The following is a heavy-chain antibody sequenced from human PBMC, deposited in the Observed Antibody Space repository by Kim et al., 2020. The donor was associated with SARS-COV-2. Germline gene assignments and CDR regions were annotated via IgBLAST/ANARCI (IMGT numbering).Heavy chain of an antibody. CDR3: ARGGLGGRYYYDSSGYGWWGTTFTDY. V-gene: IGHV3-30*04. CDR2: ISYDGSNK. CDR1: GFTFSSYA. D-gene: IGHD3-22*01. Sequence: GGSLRLSCAASGFTFSSYAMHWVRQAPGKGLEWVAVISYDGSNKYYADSVKGRFTISRDNSKNTLYLQMNSLRAEDTAVYYCARGGLGGRYYYDSSGYGWWGTTFTDYWGQGTLVTVSS. J-gene: IGHJ4*02.